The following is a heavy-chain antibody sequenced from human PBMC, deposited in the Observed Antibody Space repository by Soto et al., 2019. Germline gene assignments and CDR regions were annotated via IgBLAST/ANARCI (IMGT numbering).Heavy chain of an antibody. V-gene: IGHV1-69*13. D-gene: IGHD3-22*01. CDR3: ARDNAQYYDSSGYYQQYFQH. CDR2: ISTKYSTS. J-gene: IGHJ1*01. CDR1: GFTFTSSA. Sequence: ASVKVSCKASGFTFTSSAMQWVRQAPGQGLEWMGWISTKYSTSNYAQKFQGRVTITADESTSTAYMELSSLRSEDTAVYYCARDNAQYYDSSGYYQQYFQHWGQGTLVTVSS.